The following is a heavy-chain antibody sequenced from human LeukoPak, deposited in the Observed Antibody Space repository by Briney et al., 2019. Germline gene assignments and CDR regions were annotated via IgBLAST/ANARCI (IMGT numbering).Heavy chain of an antibody. D-gene: IGHD6-13*01. CDR1: GFTFSSDA. J-gene: IGHJ4*02. Sequence: QSGGSLRLSCAASGFTFSSDAMHGVRRAPGKGLEYVSAMSSNGGSTYYANSVKGRFTISRGNSKNTLYLQMGSLRAEDMAVYYCASDLGQLAYFDSWGQGTLVTVSS. V-gene: IGHV3-64*01. CDR2: MSSNGGST. CDR3: ASDLGQLAYFDS.